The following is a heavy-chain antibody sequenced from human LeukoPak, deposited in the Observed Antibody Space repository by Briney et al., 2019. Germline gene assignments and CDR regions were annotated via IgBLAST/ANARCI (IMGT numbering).Heavy chain of an antibody. CDR1: GFTFDDYG. V-gene: IGHV3-20*04. D-gene: IGHD3-10*01. Sequence: GGSLRLSCAASGFTFDDYGMSWVRQAPGKGLEWISGVNWNGGSTGYADSVKGRFTISRDNSKNTLYLQMNSLRPEDTAVYYCAKWAVLLWFGESSSGYYFDYWGQGALVTVSS. CDR3: AKWAVLLWFGESSSGYYFDY. J-gene: IGHJ4*02. CDR2: VNWNGGST.